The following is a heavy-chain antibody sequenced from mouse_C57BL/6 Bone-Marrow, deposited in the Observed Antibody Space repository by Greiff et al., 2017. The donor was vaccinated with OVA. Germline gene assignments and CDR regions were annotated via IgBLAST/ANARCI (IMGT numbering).Heavy chain of an antibody. J-gene: IGHJ1*03. Sequence: VQLQQSGAELVRPGSSVKLSCKASGYTFTSYWMDWVKQRPGQGLEWIGNIYPSDSETHYNQKFKDKATLTVDKSSSTAYMQLSSLTSEDSAVYYCARSEGYGNYDWYFDVWGTGTTVTVAS. CDR3: ARSEGYGNYDWYFDV. V-gene: IGHV1-61*01. CDR1: GYTFTSYW. CDR2: IYPSDSET. D-gene: IGHD2-1*01.